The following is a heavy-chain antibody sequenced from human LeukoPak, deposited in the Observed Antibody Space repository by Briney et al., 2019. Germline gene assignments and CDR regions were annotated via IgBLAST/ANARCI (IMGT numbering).Heavy chain of an antibody. CDR2: IYYSGST. J-gene: IGHJ6*03. CDR3: ARDSGYSGYSYYYYYMDV. D-gene: IGHD5-12*01. CDR1: GGSISSSSYY. Sequence: PSETLSLTCTVSGGSISSSSYYWGWIRQPPGKGLEWIGSIYYSGSTYYSPSLKSRVTISVDTSKNQFSLKLSSVTAADTAVYYCARDSGYSGYSYYYYYMDVWGKGTTVTVSS. V-gene: IGHV4-39*07.